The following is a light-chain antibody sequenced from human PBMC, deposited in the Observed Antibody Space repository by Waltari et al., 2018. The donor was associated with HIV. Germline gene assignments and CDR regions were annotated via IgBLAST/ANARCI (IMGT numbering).Light chain of an antibody. J-gene: IGLJ1*01. CDR2: YDS. CDR3: QVWDRNSNHYV. V-gene: IGLV3-21*04. Sequence: SYVLTQPPSVSVAPGSTARITCGGLDVGCTIVTWYQQKQGQAPMLVIFYDSDRALEIPDRFSGFVSGNTATLTISGVEAGDEADYYCQVWDRNSNHYVFGSGTKVTVL. CDR1: DVGCTI.